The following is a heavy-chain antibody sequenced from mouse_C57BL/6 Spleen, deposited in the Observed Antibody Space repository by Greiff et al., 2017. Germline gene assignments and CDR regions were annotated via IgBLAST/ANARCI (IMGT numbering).Heavy chain of an antibody. D-gene: IGHD2-4*01. J-gene: IGHJ4*01. Sequence: VQLQQPGAELVMPGASVKLSCKASGYTFTSYWMHWVKQRPGQGLEWIGEIDPSDSYTNYNQKFKGKSTLTVDKSSSTAYMQLSSLTSEDAAVYYCALSTMITTVYYYAMDYWGQGTSVTVSS. CDR3: ALSTMITTVYYYAMDY. V-gene: IGHV1-69*01. CDR2: IDPSDSYT. CDR1: GYTFTSYW.